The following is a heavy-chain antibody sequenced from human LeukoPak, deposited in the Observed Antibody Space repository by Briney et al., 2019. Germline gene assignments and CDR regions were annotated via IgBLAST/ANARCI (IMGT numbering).Heavy chain of an antibody. CDR1: GGSVTSTNW. J-gene: IGHJ6*01. CDR2: MYYTGST. Sequence: SETLSLTCDVSGGSVTSTNWWTWFRQPPGKGLEWIGYMYYTGSTNYNPSFKSRVTISLATSKTQFSLKLNSVTPADTAVYYCARVSVVYGMDVWGQGTTITVSS. V-gene: IGHV4-59*02. CDR3: ARVSVVYGMDV.